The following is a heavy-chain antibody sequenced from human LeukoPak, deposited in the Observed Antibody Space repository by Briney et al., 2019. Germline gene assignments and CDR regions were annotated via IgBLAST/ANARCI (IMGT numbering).Heavy chain of an antibody. CDR2: INWNGGST. V-gene: IGHV3-20*04. J-gene: IGHJ6*03. CDR1: GFTFDDYG. D-gene: IGHD3-3*01. Sequence: GGSLRLSCAASGFTFDDYGMSWVRQAPGKGLEWVSGINWNGGSTGYADSVKGRFTISRDNAKNSLYLQMNSLRAEDTALYYCARIGYDFWSGYFVASFYYYYMDVWGKGTTVTVSS. CDR3: ARIGYDFWSGYFVASFYYYYMDV.